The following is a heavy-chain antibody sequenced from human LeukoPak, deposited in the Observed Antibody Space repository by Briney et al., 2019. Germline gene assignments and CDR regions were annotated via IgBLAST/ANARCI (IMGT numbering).Heavy chain of an antibody. V-gene: IGHV5-51*01. Sequence: GESLKVSCKGSGYSFTSYWIGWVRQMPGKGLEWMGIIYPGDSDTRYSPSFQGQVTISADKSISTAYLQWSSLKASDTAMYYCARLRGTWIQLWLQFDPWGQGTLVTVSS. CDR3: ARLRGTWIQLWLQFDP. D-gene: IGHD5-18*01. CDR1: GYSFTSYW. J-gene: IGHJ5*02. CDR2: IYPGDSDT.